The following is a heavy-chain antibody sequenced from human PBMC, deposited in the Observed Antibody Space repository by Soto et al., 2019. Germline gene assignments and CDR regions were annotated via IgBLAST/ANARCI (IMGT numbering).Heavy chain of an antibody. Sequence: GGSPRLSCAASGFTFSSYGMSWVRQAPEKGLEWVSGISASDGGAYYADSVKGRFTISRDNSENTLYLQMNSLRVEDTAVYYCAKDSDREYFQHWGQGTLVTVSS. CDR1: GFTFSSYG. CDR3: AKDSDREYFQH. J-gene: IGHJ1*01. V-gene: IGHV3-23*01. CDR2: ISASDGGA. D-gene: IGHD3-10*01.